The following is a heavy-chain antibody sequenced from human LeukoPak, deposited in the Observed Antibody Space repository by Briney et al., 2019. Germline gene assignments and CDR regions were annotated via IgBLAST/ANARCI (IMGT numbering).Heavy chain of an antibody. CDR2: IYYSGST. CDR3: ARDAPITMMEFDY. D-gene: IGHD3-22*01. CDR1: GGSISSGGYY. Sequence: ASETLSLTCTVSGGSISSGGYYWSWIRQHPGKGLEWIGYIYYSGSTYYNPSLKSRVTISVDTSKNQFSLKLSSVTAADTAVYYCARDAPITMMEFDYWGQGTLVTVSS. V-gene: IGHV4-31*03. J-gene: IGHJ4*02.